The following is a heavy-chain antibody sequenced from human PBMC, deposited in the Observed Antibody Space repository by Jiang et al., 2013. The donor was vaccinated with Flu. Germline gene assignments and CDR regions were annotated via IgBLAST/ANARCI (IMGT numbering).Heavy chain of an antibody. J-gene: IGHJ5*02. CDR3: ARDGVGAAAGTRPWGFDP. CDR2: ISAYNGNT. Sequence: GAEVKKPGASVKVSCKASGYTFTSYGISWVRQAPGQGLEWMGWISAYNGNTNYAQKLQGRVTMTTDTSTSTAYMELRSLRSDDTAVYYCARDGVGAAAGTRPWGFDPWGQGTLVTVSS. CDR1: GYTFTSYG. V-gene: IGHV1-18*04. D-gene: IGHD6-13*01.